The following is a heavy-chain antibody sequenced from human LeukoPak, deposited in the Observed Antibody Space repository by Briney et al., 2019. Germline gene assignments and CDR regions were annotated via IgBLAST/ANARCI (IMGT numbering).Heavy chain of an antibody. Sequence: QTGGSLRLSCAASGFDFSSNWMHWVRHAPGQGLVWVSRIKGDGISTNYADSVKGRFTISRDNSKNTLYLQMNSLRAEDTAVYYCARDLYSYGRGAESDWGQGTLATVSS. CDR3: ARDLYSYGRGAESD. CDR2: IKGDGIST. J-gene: IGHJ4*02. V-gene: IGHV3-74*01. D-gene: IGHD5-18*01. CDR1: GFDFSSNW.